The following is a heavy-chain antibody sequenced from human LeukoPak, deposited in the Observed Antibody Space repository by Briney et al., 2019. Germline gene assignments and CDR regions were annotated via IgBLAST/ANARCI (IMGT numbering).Heavy chain of an antibody. J-gene: IGHJ4*02. D-gene: IGHD4-11*01. CDR2: ISYDGSNK. V-gene: IGHV3-30*18. CDR3: AKDYSSYCDY. Sequence: GRSLRLSCAASGFTFSSYGMHWVRQAPGKGLEWVAVISYDGSNKYYADSVKGRFTISRDNSKNTLYLQMNSLRAEDTAVYYCAKDYSSYCDYWGQGTLVTVSS. CDR1: GFTFSSYG.